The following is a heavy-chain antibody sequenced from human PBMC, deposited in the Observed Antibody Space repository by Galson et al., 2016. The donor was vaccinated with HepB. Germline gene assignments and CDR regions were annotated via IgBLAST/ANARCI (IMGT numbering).Heavy chain of an antibody. CDR3: AREMATITSPFDC. CDR1: GGAFSSFA. D-gene: IGHD5-24*01. J-gene: IGHJ4*02. V-gene: IGHV1-69*13. Sequence: SVKVSCKASGGAFSSFAISWVRQAPGQGLEWMGRIIPLFHTTNYAQKFQGRVTITADESTSTAYIELSSLRSEDTAVYYCAREMATITSPFDCWGQGTLVTVSS. CDR2: IIPLFHTT.